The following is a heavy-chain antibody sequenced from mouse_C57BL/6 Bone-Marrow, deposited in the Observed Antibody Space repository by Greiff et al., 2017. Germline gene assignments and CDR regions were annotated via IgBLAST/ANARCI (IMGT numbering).Heavy chain of an antibody. CDR1: GYSFTDYN. CDR3: ARLGDYFAWFAY. Sequence: VQLKESGPELVKPGASVKISCKASGYSFTDYNMNWVKQSNGKSLEWIGVINPNYGTTSYNQKFKGKATLTVDQSSSTAYMQLNSLTSDDSAVYYCARLGDYFAWFAYWGQGTLVTVSA. CDR2: INPNYGTT. V-gene: IGHV1-39*01. D-gene: IGHD1-1*01. J-gene: IGHJ3*01.